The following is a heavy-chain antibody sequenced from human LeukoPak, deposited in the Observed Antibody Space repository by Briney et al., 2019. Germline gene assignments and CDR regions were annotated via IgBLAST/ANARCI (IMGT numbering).Heavy chain of an antibody. D-gene: IGHD6-19*01. J-gene: IGHJ1*01. CDR2: IRYDGSNK. CDR3: AKGTSSSDGPRVQH. CDR1: GFTFSSYG. Sequence: PGGSLRLSCAASGFTFSSYGMHWVRQAPGKGLEWVAFIRYDGSNKYYADSVKGRFTISRDNSKNTLYLQMNSLRAEDTAVYYCAKGTSSSDGPRVQHWGQGTLVTVSS. V-gene: IGHV3-30*02.